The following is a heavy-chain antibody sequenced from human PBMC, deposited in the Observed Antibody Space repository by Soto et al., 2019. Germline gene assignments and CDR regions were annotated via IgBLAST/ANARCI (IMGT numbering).Heavy chain of an antibody. CDR1: GFIFSDYT. CDR3: ALMLFTEEGVGVDV. CDR2: VSRRSENL. Sequence: PGGALRRAGSASGFIFSDYTFNWVCQAPGEGLEWVSSVSRRSENLLYADSVKGRFTISRDNAKNSVSLQMNRLRAEDTALYYCALMLFTEEGVGVDVWGQGTTVSVYS. J-gene: IGHJ6*02. V-gene: IGHV3-21*01. D-gene: IGHD3-10*01.